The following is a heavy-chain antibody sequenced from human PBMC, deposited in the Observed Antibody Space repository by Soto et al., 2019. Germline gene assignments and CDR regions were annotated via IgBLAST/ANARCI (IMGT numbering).Heavy chain of an antibody. J-gene: IGHJ6*02. CDR3: PTPPAGYYYYGMDV. Sequence: QVQLVQSGAEVKKPGSSVKVSCKASGGTFSSYAISWVRQAPGQGLEWMGGIIRIFGTADYAQKFQGRVTITADESPSTAYMELSSLRSEDTAVYYCPTPPAGYYYYGMDVWGQGTTVTVSS. V-gene: IGHV1-69*12. CDR2: IIRIFGTA. CDR1: GGTFSSYA.